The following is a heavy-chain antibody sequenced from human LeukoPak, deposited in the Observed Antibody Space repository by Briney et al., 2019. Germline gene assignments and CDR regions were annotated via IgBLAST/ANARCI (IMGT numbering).Heavy chain of an antibody. CDR3: AKPDSSGYPFDY. CDR1: GFTFDDYG. V-gene: IGHV3-20*04. Sequence: GGSLRLSCAASGFTFDDYGMSWVRQAPGKGLEWVSGINWNGGSTGYADSVKGRFTISRDNAKNSLYLQMNSLRAEDTAVYYCAKPDSSGYPFDYWGQGTLVTVSS. CDR2: INWNGGST. J-gene: IGHJ4*02. D-gene: IGHD3-22*01.